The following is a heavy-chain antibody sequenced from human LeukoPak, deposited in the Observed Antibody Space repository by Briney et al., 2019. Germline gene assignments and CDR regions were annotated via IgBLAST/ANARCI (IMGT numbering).Heavy chain of an antibody. CDR2: IYNSLYT. V-gene: IGHV4-4*09. Sequence: PSETLSLTCSVSGVSVSDSYCVWIRQPPGKGLEWIGYIYNSLYTDYSPSLGGRVTLSADKSKNHFSLNLDSVTAADTAVYYCAARRASAAAIDYWGQGTLVTVS. CDR1: GVSVSDSY. J-gene: IGHJ4*02. CDR3: AARRASAAAIDY. D-gene: IGHD2-15*01.